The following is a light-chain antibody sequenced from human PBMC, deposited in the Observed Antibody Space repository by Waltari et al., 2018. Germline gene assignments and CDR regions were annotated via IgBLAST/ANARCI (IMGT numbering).Light chain of an antibody. CDR3: QQRRTWPLT. Sequence: EIVLTQSPATLSLSPGERATLSCRPSQSVSYYLAWYQQRPGQAPRLLSYDASSRATGIPARFSGSGSETDFTLTISSLEPEDFAVYYCQQRRTWPLTFGGGTKVEI. J-gene: IGKJ4*01. V-gene: IGKV3-11*01. CDR1: QSVSYY. CDR2: DAS.